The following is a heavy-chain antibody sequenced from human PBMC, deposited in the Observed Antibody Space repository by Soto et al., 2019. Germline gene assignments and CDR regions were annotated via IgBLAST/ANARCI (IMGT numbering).Heavy chain of an antibody. CDR2: IWYDGSNK. D-gene: IGHD5-12*01. J-gene: IGHJ3*02. CDR3: ARPTTIDAFDI. CDR1: GFTFSSYG. Sequence: GVSLRLCYGAAGFTFSSYGIHRVRQAPGKGLEWVAVIWYDGSNKYYADSVKGRFTISRDNSKNTLYLQMNSLRAEDTAVYYCARPTTIDAFDIWGHGTMVTVSS. V-gene: IGHV3-33*01.